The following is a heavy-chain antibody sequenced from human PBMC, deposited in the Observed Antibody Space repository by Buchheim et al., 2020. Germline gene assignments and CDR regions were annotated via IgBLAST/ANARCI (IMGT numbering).Heavy chain of an antibody. Sequence: VQLVESGGGVVQPGRSLRLSCAASGFTFSSYGMHWVRQGPGKGLMWVSRLNYDGTTTNYADSVKGRFIMSRDNAKNTLYLQLDSLRPDDTAVYYCARGPRNHYYDKSGLYHIDNWGQGTL. V-gene: IGHV3-74*02. J-gene: IGHJ4*02. CDR3: ARGPRNHYYDKSGLYHIDN. CDR1: GFTFSSYG. CDR2: LNYDGTTT. D-gene: IGHD3-22*01.